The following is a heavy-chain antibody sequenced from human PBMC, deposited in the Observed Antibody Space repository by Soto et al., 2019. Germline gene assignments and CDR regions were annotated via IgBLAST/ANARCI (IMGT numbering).Heavy chain of an antibody. V-gene: IGHV3-23*01. CDR2: VSIGGST. CDR1: GFTFSSYA. J-gene: IGHJ4*02. CDR3: AKRRGAGGHFDY. D-gene: IGHD2-15*01. Sequence: GGSLRLSCAASGFTFSSYAMGWVRQGPGKGLEWVAAVSIGGSTHYADSVRGRFTISRDNSKNTLSLQMNSLTAEDTAVYFCAKRRGAGGHFDYWGQGALVTVSS.